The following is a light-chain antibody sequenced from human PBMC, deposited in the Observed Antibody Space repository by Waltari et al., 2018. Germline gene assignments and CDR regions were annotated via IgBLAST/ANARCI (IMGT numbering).Light chain of an antibody. J-gene: IGKJ1*01. V-gene: IGKV1-9*01. CDR1: RGISNY. Sequence: DIHLTQSPSYLSASVGDRVTITCRASRGISNYLAWYQQKPGKAPKLMIYAASTLQSGVPLRFSGSGSGTEFTLTISSLQPEDFATYYCQQVNTYSWTFGQGTKVEIK. CDR2: AAS. CDR3: QQVNTYSWT.